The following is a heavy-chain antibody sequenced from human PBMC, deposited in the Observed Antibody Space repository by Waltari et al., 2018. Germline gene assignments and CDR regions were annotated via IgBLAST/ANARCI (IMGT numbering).Heavy chain of an antibody. J-gene: IGHJ4*02. V-gene: IGHV3-53*01. CDR1: GFTVSSNY. Sequence: EVQLVESGGGLIQPGGSLRLSCAASGFTVSSNYMSWVRQAPGKGLEWVSVIYSGGSTYYADSVKGRFTISRDNSKNTLYLQMNSLRAEDTAVYYCARNYYYDSSGSLYYFDYWGQGTLVTVSS. CDR3: ARNYYYDSSGSLYYFDY. CDR2: IYSGGST. D-gene: IGHD3-22*01.